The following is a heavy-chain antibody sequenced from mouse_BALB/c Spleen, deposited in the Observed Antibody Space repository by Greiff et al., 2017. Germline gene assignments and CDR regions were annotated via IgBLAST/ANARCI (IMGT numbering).Heavy chain of an antibody. V-gene: IGHV1-69*02. Sequence: QVQLQQPGAELVRPGASVKLSCKASGYTFTSYWINWVKQRPGQGLEWIGNIYPSDSYTNYNQKFKDKATLTVDKSSSTAYMQLSSPTSEDSAVYYCTRGLSTMTTWFAYWGQGTLVTVSA. CDR1: GYTFTSYW. CDR3: TRGLSTMTTWFAY. CDR2: IYPSDSYT. D-gene: IGHD2-4*01. J-gene: IGHJ3*01.